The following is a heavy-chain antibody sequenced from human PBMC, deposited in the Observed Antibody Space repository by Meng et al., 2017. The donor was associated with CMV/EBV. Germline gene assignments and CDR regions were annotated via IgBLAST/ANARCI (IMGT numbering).Heavy chain of an antibody. CDR2: IYSGGST. V-gene: IGHV3-53*01. CDR3: ARVSYDFWSAVRGYYYYGMDV. J-gene: IGHJ6*02. Sequence: GESLKISCAASGFTVSSNYMSWVRQAPGKGLEWVSVIYSGGSTYYADSVKGRFTIFRDNSKNTLYLQMNSLRAEDTAVYYCARVSYDFWSAVRGYYYYGMDVWGQGTTVTVSS. D-gene: IGHD3-3*01. CDR1: GFTVSSNY.